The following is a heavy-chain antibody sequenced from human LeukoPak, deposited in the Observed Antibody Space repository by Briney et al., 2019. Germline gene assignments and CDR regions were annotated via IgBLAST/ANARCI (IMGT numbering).Heavy chain of an antibody. J-gene: IGHJ6*03. Sequence: ASVKVSCKASGGTFSSYAISWVRQAPGQGLEWMGGIIPIFGTTNYAQKFQDRVTITADKSTSTAYMELSSLRSEDTAVYYCARGLGKAVATHYYYMDVWGKGTTVTVSS. CDR3: ARGLGKAVATHYYYMDV. D-gene: IGHD6-19*01. CDR2: IIPIFGTT. CDR1: GGTFSSYA. V-gene: IGHV1-69*06.